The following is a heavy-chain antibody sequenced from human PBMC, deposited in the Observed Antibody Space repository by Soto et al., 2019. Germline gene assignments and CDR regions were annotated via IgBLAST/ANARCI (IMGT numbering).Heavy chain of an antibody. CDR2: IKSKTDGGTT. V-gene: IGHV3-15*01. D-gene: IGHD2-15*01. CDR3: TDNMLLYYYYCGMDV. J-gene: IGHJ6*02. CDR1: GFTFSNAW. Sequence: EVQLVESGGGLVKPGGSLRLSCAASGFTFSNAWMSWVRQAAGKGLEWVGGIKSKTDGGTTDYAAPVKGRFTISRDDSKNTLYRQMNSLKTEDTAVYYCTDNMLLYYYYCGMDVWGQGTTVTVSS.